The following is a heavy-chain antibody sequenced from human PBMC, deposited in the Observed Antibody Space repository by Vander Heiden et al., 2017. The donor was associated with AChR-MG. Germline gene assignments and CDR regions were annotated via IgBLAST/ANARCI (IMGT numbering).Heavy chain of an antibody. V-gene: IGHV4-39*01. CDR1: GGSISSSSYY. J-gene: IGHJ4*02. D-gene: IGHD1-1*01. Sequence: QLQLQESGPGLVKPSETLSLTCTVSGGSISSSSYYWGWIRQPPGKGLEWIGSIYYSGSTYYNPSLKSRVTISVDTSKNQFSLKLSSVTAADTAVYYCARRIARTGTTDLFDYWGQGTLVTVSS. CDR3: ARRIARTGTTDLFDY. CDR2: IYYSGST.